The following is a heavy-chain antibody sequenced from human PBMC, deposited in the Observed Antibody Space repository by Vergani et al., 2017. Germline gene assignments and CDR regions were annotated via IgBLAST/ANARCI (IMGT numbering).Heavy chain of an antibody. J-gene: IGHJ4*02. Sequence: EVQLVESGGGLVKPGGSLRLSCAASGFTVSSNYMSWVRQAPGKGLEWVSVIYSGGSTYYADSVKGRFTISRDNSKNTLYLQMNSLRAEDTAVYYCARDYYDSSGSLYWGQGTLVTVSS. D-gene: IGHD3-22*01. CDR3: ARDYYDSSGSLY. CDR1: GFTVSSNY. CDR2: IYSGGST. V-gene: IGHV3-66*01.